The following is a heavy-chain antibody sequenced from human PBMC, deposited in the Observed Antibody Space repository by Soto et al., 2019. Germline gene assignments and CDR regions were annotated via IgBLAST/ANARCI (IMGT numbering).Heavy chain of an antibody. V-gene: IGHV3-74*01. D-gene: IGHD5-18*01. J-gene: IGHJ6*02. CDR2: INSDGSST. Sequence: SVGSLRLSCAASGFTFSSYWMHWVRQAPGKGLVWVSRINSDGSSTSYADSVKGRFTISRDNAKNTLYLQMNSLRAEDTAVYYRARAWDTLYYYYGMDVWGQGTTVTVSS. CDR1: GFTFSSYW. CDR3: ARAWDTLYYYYGMDV.